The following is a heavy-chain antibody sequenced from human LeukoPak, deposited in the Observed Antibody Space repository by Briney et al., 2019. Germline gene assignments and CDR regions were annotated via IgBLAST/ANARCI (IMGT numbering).Heavy chain of an antibody. J-gene: IGHJ4*02. CDR3: ARHVMATRLFDY. V-gene: IGHV4-4*09. Sequence: SETLSLTCTVSGGSISSYYWSWIRQPPGKGLEWIGYIYTSGSTNYNPSLKSRVTISVDTSKNQFSLKLSSVTAADTAVYYCARHVMATRLFDYWGQGTLVTVSS. D-gene: IGHD5-24*01. CDR2: IYTSGST. CDR1: GGSISSYY.